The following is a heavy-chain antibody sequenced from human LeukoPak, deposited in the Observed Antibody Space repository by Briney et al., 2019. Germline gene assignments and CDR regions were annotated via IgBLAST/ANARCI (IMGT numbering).Heavy chain of an antibody. CDR2: VNRDGSET. J-gene: IGHJ4*02. Sequence: GGSLRLSCAASGFALSSHWMTWVRQVPGRGPEWVANVNRDGSETYYLDSVKGRFTISKDNAKNSLYLQMNSLRAEDTAVYYCARDRGYCTNGVCRYFDYWGQGTLVTVSS. CDR1: GFALSSHW. V-gene: IGHV3-7*03. CDR3: ARDRGYCTNGVCRYFDY. D-gene: IGHD2-8*01.